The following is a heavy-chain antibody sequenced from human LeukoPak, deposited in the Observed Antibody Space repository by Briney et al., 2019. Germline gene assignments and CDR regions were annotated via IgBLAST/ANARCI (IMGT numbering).Heavy chain of an antibody. CDR3: ARTGDYYYYAIDV. J-gene: IGHJ6*02. CDR2: INHSGST. D-gene: IGHD7-27*01. V-gene: IGHV4-34*01. CDR1: GGSFSGYY. Sequence: PSETLSLTCAVYGGSFSGYYWSWIRQPPGKGLEWIGEINHSGSTNYNPSLKSRATMSVDTSDNQFSLRVSSVTAAETAVYYCARTGDYYYYAIDVWGRGTTVTVSS.